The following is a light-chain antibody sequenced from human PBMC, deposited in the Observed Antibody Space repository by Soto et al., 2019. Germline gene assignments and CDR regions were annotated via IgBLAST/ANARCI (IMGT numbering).Light chain of an antibody. J-gene: IGLJ1*01. CDR2: DVS. CDR1: SSDVGGYNY. CDR3: SSYTSSSTPYV. V-gene: IGLV2-14*01. Sequence: LNQPASVSGSPGRSITICCTGTSSDVGGYNYVSWYQQHPGKAPKLMIYDVSNRPSGVSNRFSGSKSGNTASLTISGLQAEDEAYYYCSSYTSSSTPYVFGTGTKVTVL.